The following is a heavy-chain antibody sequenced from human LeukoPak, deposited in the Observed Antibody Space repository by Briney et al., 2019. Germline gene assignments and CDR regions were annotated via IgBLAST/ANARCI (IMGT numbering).Heavy chain of an antibody. CDR2: IKSKTDGGTT. V-gene: IGHV3-15*01. CDR3: TTDDDYVWGSYRSDY. D-gene: IGHD3-16*02. Sequence: GGSLRLSCAASGFTFSNAWRSWVRQAPGKGLEWVGRIKSKTDGGTTDYAAPVKGRFTISRDDSKNTLYLQMNSLKTEDTAVYYCTTDDDYVWGSYRSDYWGQGTLVTVSS. J-gene: IGHJ4*02. CDR1: GFTFSNAW.